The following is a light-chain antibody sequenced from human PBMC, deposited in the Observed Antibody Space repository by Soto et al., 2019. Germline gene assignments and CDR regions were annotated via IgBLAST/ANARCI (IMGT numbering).Light chain of an antibody. CDR2: AAS. V-gene: IGKV1-16*02. CDR3: QHYNNWPFT. Sequence: DIQMTQSPSSLSASVGDRVTITCRASQDINNYLAWFQQKPGKAPKSLIYAASNLQSGVPSKFSGSGSGTDFTLTISSLQSEDFAVYYCQHYNNWPFTFGQGTKLEIK. CDR1: QDINNY. J-gene: IGKJ2*01.